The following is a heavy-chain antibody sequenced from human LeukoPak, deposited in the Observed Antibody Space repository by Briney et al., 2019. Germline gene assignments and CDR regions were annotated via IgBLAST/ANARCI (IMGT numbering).Heavy chain of an antibody. Sequence: GGSLRLSCAASQFTFSSYAMHWVRQAPGKGLEWVALISYEGSNKYYADSVKGRFTISRDNSKNTLYLQMNSLRAEDTAVYYCASIYSSGWYSAGPYFDYWGQGTLVTVSS. V-gene: IGHV3-30*04. CDR3: ASIYSSGWYSAGPYFDY. D-gene: IGHD6-19*01. CDR1: QFTFSSYA. J-gene: IGHJ4*02. CDR2: ISYEGSNK.